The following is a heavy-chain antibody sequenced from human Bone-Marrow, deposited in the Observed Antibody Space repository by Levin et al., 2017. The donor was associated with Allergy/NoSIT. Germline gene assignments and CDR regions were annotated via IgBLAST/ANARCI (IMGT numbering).Heavy chain of an antibody. CDR3: VKDDGPKVRPTNWFDA. CDR2: VLFDGSDN. Sequence: PGGSLRLSCAASGFNFRNYAMHWVRQAPGKGLEWVALVLFDGSDNYYRDSVKGRFTISRDNSKNMVYLQINSLTAEDTAVYYCVKDDGPKVRPTNWFDAWGQGTLVTVSS. V-gene: IGHV3-33*03. D-gene: IGHD5-24*01. J-gene: IGHJ5*02. CDR1: GFNFRNYA.